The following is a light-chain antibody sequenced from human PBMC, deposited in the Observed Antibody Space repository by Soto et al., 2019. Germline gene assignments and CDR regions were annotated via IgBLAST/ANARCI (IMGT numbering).Light chain of an antibody. V-gene: IGKV3-11*01. CDR2: DAS. Sequence: EVVLTQAPTTLSFCPGERATLSCRASQTVTKYLAWYQQKAGQAPRLLIYDASNRATGIPARFSGSGSGTDFTLTISSLEPEDFAVYYCQQRLNSITFGQGTRLEIK. CDR3: QQRLNSIT. J-gene: IGKJ5*01. CDR1: QTVTKY.